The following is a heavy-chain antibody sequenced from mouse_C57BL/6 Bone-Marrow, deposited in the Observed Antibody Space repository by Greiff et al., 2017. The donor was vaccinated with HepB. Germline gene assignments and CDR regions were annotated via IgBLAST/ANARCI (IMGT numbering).Heavy chain of an antibody. CDR1: GFSLTSYG. D-gene: IGHD2-3*01. J-gene: IGHJ4*01. CDR3: AKQAHDLYYAMDY. V-gene: IGHV2-9*01. CDR2: IWGGGST. Sequence: QVHVKQSGPGLVAPSQSLSITCTVSGFSLTSYGVDWVRQPPGKGLEWLGVIWGGGSTNYNSALMSRLSISKDNSKSQVFLKMNSLQTDDTAMYYCAKQAHDLYYAMDYWGQGTSVTVSS.